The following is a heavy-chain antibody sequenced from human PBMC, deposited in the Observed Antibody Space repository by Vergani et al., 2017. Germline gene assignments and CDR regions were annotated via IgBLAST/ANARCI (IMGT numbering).Heavy chain of an antibody. Sequence: QVQLVESGGGVVQPGRSLRLSCVVSGFSFSSYGMHWVRQAPDKGLEWVAVISYDGSSKYYADSVKGRFTISRDNSKNTLYLQMNSLRAEDTAVYYWAEFNWNPPLWGKGTLVTVSS. D-gene: IGHD1-20*01. CDR2: ISYDGSSK. CDR3: AEFNWNPPL. CDR1: GFSFSSYG. J-gene: IGHJ4*02. V-gene: IGHV3-30*18.